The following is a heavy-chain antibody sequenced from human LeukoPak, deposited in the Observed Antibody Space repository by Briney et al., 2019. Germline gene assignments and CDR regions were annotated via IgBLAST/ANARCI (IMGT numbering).Heavy chain of an antibody. J-gene: IGHJ6*02. D-gene: IGHD6-6*01. CDR3: AKDLASQLGRGFYYYYGMDV. V-gene: IGHV3-23*01. CDR1: GFTFSSYA. Sequence: TGGSLRLSCAASGFTFSSYAMCWVHQAPGKGLEWVSAISGSGGSTYYADSVKGRFTISRDNSKNTLYLQMNSLRAEDTAVYYCAKDLASQLGRGFYYYYGMDVWGQGTTVTVSS. CDR2: ISGSGGST.